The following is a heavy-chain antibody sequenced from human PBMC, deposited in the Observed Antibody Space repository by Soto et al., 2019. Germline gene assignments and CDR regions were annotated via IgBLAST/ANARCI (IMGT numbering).Heavy chain of an antibody. CDR3: AREPSMVRGGYYYYYGMDV. Sequence: SETLSLTCAVSGGSVNGYYWNWIRQPPGKGLEWIGYIYYSGSTYYNPSLKSRVTISVDTSKNQFSLKLSSVTAADTAVYYCAREPSMVRGGYYYYYGMDVWGQGTTVTVSS. CDR1: GGSVNGYY. CDR2: IYYSGST. V-gene: IGHV4-59*06. D-gene: IGHD3-10*01. J-gene: IGHJ6*02.